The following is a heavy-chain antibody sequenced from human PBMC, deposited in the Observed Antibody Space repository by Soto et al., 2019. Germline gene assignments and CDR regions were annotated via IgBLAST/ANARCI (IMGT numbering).Heavy chain of an antibody. D-gene: IGHD3-22*01. Sequence: PGGSLRLSCAASGFTVGSNSMTWVRQAPGKGLEWVSFVYRGGSTYYADSVKGRFTISRDNSRNTLYLQMNSLRGEDAAVYYCARAQYYYDSRGYPTNPAFDVWGQGTVVTVSS. V-gene: IGHV3-66*01. CDR2: VYRGGST. CDR3: ARAQYYYDSRGYPTNPAFDV. CDR1: GFTVGSNS. J-gene: IGHJ3*01.